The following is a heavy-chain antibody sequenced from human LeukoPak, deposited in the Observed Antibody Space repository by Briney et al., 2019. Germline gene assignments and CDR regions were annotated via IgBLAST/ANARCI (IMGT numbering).Heavy chain of an antibody. CDR1: GFTFSDYY. CDR2: ISSSGSTI. CDR3: ARDRDFGVVIPTLVFDY. V-gene: IGHV3-11*04. Sequence: GRSLRLSCAASGFTFSDYYMSWIRQAPGKGLEWVSYISSSGSTIYYADSVKGRFTISRDNAKNSLYLQMNSLRAEDTAVYYCARDRDFGVVIPTLVFDYWGQGTLVTVSS. J-gene: IGHJ4*02. D-gene: IGHD3-3*01.